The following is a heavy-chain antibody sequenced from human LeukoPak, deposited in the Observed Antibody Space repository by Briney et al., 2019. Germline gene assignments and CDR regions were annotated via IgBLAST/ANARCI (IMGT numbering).Heavy chain of an antibody. V-gene: IGHV3-9*01. J-gene: IGHJ4*02. D-gene: IGHD6-13*01. CDR2: ISWNSGSI. CDR1: GFTFDDYA. CDR3: AKDRRYSSSWIGGGFDY. Sequence: SLRLSCAASGFTFDDYAMRWVRQAPGKGLEWVSGISWNSGSIGYADSVKGRSTISRDNAKNSLYLQMNSLRAEDTALYYCAKDRRYSSSWIGGGFDYWGQGTLVTVSS.